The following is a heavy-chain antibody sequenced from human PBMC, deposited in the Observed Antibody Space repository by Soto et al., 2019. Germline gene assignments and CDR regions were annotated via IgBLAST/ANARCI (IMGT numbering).Heavy chain of an antibody. CDR3: AVIEWLSPPGISEYYGMDV. J-gene: IGHJ6*02. V-gene: IGHV3-30*03. Sequence: GGSLRLSCVASGFIFSSYVMHWVRQAPGKGLEWVALISYDGSKKYYADSVKGRFTISRDNSKNTLYLQVNSLRAEDTAVYYCAVIEWLSPPGISEYYGMDVWGQGTTVTVSS. CDR1: GFIFSSYV. D-gene: IGHD3-3*01. CDR2: ISYDGSKK.